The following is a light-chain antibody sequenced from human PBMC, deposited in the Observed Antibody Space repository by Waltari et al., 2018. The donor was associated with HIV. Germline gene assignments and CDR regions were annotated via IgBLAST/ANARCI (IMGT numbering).Light chain of an antibody. CDR2: EHN. CDR1: SGSIASNY. V-gene: IGLV6-57*03. CDR3: QSSYTNNQV. J-gene: IGLJ3*02. Sequence: NFMLTQPHSVSESPGKTVTISCTRSSGSIASNYVQWYQTRPGSAHTAVIYEHNQRASGVPDRFSGSVDSSSNSASLTISGLKTEDEADYYCQSSYTNNQVFGGGTKLTVL.